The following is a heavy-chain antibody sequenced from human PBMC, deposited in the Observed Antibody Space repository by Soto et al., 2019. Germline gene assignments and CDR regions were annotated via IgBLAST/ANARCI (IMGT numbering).Heavy chain of an antibody. Sequence: GGSLRLSCAASGFTFSTHGIHWVRQAPGKGLEWVAVISYDGSNKYYADPVKGRFTISRDNSKNTLYLQMNSLRAEDTAVYYCARDSRLLKVDYYGMDVWGQG. CDR1: GFTFSTHG. CDR2: ISYDGSNK. D-gene: IGHD2-8*01. V-gene: IGHV3-30*03. CDR3: ARDSRLLKVDYYGMDV. J-gene: IGHJ6*02.